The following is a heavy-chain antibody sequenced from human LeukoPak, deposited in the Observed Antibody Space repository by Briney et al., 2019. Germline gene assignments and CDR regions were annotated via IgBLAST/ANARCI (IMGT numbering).Heavy chain of an antibody. V-gene: IGHV3-30*02. D-gene: IGHD6-13*01. CDR3: AKDPLYQSSSWYYFDY. Sequence: GGSLRLSCAASGFTFSSYVMHWVRQAPGKGLEWVAFIRYDGNNKYYADSVKGRFTISRDNSKNTLYLQMNSLRAEDTAVYYCAKDPLYQSSSWYYFDYWGQGTLVTVSS. J-gene: IGHJ4*02. CDR2: IRYDGNNK. CDR1: GFTFSSYV.